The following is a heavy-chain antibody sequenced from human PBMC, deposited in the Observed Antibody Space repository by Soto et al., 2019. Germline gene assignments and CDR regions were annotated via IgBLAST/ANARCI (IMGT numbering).Heavy chain of an antibody. CDR1: GFTFRSFA. D-gene: IGHD6-13*01. J-gene: IGHJ5*02. CDR3: APATGQLVERQWWLDP. Sequence: EVQLLESGGGLVQPGWSLRLSCAASGFTFRSFAMSWVRQAPGKGLEWVSSISAAGSGTYYADSVRGRFTISRDNPTNALYLQLNTLRVEDTAIYYCAPATGQLVERQWWLDPWGQGTLVTVSP. CDR2: ISAAGSGT. V-gene: IGHV3-23*01.